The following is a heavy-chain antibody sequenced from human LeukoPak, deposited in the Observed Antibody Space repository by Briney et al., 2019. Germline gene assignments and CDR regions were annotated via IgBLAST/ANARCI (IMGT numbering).Heavy chain of an antibody. CDR2: ISGSGGST. J-gene: IGHJ4*02. Sequence: GGSLRLSCAASGFTFSSYAMSWVRQAPGKGLEWVSAISGSGGSTYYADSVKGRFTISRDNSKNTLYLQMNSLRAEDTAVYYCARDIAVAGYFDYWGQGTLVTVSS. D-gene: IGHD6-19*01. CDR1: GFTFSSYA. V-gene: IGHV3-23*01. CDR3: ARDIAVAGYFDY.